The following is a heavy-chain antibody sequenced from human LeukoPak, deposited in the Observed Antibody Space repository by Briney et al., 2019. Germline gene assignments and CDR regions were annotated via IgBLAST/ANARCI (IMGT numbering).Heavy chain of an antibody. CDR3: ARDRSPIAADGMDV. Sequence: PGGSLRLSCAASGFTFSSYSINRVRQAPGKGLEWVSSISTGSSYIYYADSVKGRFTISRDNAKNSLYLQMNSLRAEDTAVFYCARDRSPIAADGMDVWGRGTTVTVSS. CDR1: GFTFSSYS. CDR2: ISTGSSYI. V-gene: IGHV3-21*01. J-gene: IGHJ6*02. D-gene: IGHD6-25*01.